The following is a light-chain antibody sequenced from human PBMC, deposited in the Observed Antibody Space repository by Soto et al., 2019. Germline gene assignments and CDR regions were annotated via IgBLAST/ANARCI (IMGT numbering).Light chain of an antibody. V-gene: IGKV3-20*01. Sequence: EIGLTQSPGTLSLCPGVRATLSCRASQSVSSSYLAWYQQKPGQPPRLLIYGASTRATGIPDSFSGSGSGTNFPLTIIRLEPEDFAVYYCQQYGTSPYTFGQGTELEIK. J-gene: IGKJ2*01. CDR2: GAS. CDR1: QSVSSSY. CDR3: QQYGTSPYT.